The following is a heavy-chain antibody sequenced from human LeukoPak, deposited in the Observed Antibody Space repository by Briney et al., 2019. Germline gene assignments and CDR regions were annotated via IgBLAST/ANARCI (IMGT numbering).Heavy chain of an antibody. D-gene: IGHD3-10*01. J-gene: IGHJ4*02. CDR2: IIPIFGTA. CDR3: ASEIQPPLASNAGEWVDY. Sequence: GASVKVSCKASGGTFSSYAISWVRQAPGQGLEWMGGIIPIFGTANYAQKFQGRVTITADESTSTAYMELSSLRSEDTAVYYCASEIQPPLASNAGEWVDYWGQGTLVTVSS. V-gene: IGHV1-69*13. CDR1: GGTFSSYA.